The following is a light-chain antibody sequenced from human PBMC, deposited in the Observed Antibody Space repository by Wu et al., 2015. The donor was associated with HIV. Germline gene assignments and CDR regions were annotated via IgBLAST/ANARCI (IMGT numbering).Light chain of an antibody. CDR2: HAS. J-gene: IGKJ5*01. CDR1: QSVSNY. Sequence: EIVLTQSPATLSLSPGERATLSCRASQSVSNYLAWYQQQPGQAPRLLIYHASNRATGIPARFSGSGSGTDFTLTISRLDPEDFAVYYCQQYGSSPITFGQGTRLEIK. CDR3: QQYGSSPIT. V-gene: IGKV3-20*01.